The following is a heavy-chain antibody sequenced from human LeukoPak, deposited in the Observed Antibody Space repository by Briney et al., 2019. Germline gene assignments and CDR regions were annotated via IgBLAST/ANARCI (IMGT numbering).Heavy chain of an antibody. V-gene: IGHV4-59*01. CDR3: ARSVVPAAFVWDY. D-gene: IGHD2-2*01. CDR2: IYYSGST. CDR1: GGSISSYY. Sequence: SETLSLTCTVSGGSISSYYWSWIRQPPGKGLEWIGYIYYSGSTNYNPSLKSRVTISVDTSKNQFSLKLSSVTAADTAVYYCARSVVPAAFVWDYWGQGTLVTVSS. J-gene: IGHJ4*02.